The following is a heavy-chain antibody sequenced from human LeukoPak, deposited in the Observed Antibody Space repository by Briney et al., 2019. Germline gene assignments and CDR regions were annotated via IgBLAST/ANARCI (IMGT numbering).Heavy chain of an antibody. CDR3: AREGLISGSSPRGY. Sequence: GASVKVSCKASGYSFTGYYMHWVRQAPGQGLEWMGWINPNSGDTKYAQKFQGRVTMTRDTSISTAYMELTRLRSDDTAVYYCAREGLISGSSPRGYWGQGTLVTVSS. D-gene: IGHD1-26*01. J-gene: IGHJ4*02. V-gene: IGHV1-2*02. CDR2: INPNSGDT. CDR1: GYSFTGYY.